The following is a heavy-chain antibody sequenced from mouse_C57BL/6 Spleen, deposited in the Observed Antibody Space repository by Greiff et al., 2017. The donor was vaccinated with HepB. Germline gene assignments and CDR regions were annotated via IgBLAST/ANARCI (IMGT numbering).Heavy chain of an antibody. CDR1: GYAFTNYL. J-gene: IGHJ4*01. CDR2: INPGSGGT. V-gene: IGHV1-54*01. Sequence: VQLQQSGAELVRPGTSVKVSFKASGYAFTNYLIEWVKQRPGQGLEWIGVINPGSGGTNYNEKFKGKATLTADKSSSTAYMQLSSLTSEDSAVYFCARLRTAMDYWGQGTSVTVSS. CDR3: ARLRTAMDY.